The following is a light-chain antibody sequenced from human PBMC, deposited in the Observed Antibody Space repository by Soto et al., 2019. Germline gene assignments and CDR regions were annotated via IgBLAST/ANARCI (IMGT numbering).Light chain of an antibody. Sequence: LALSLSPSSLAASLRARVTITCRASQSISSYLAWYQQKPGKAPKLLIYAASTLQSGVPSRFSGSGSGTEFTLTISSLQPEDFATYYCQQLNSYPLTFGAGTKVDIK. CDR2: AAS. V-gene: IGKV1-9*01. CDR1: QSISSY. J-gene: IGKJ4*01. CDR3: QQLNSYPLT.